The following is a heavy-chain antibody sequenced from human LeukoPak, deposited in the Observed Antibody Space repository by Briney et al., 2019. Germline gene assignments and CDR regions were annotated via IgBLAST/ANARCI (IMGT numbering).Heavy chain of an antibody. Sequence: SETLSLTCTVSGGSISSYYWSWIRQPPGKGLEWIGYTYYSGSTNYNPSLKSRVTISVDTSKNQFSLKLSSVTAADTAVYYCARSHSVWTSFDYWGQGTLVTVSS. J-gene: IGHJ4*02. V-gene: IGHV4-59*01. D-gene: IGHD3/OR15-3a*01. CDR3: ARSHSVWTSFDY. CDR2: TYYSGST. CDR1: GGSISSYY.